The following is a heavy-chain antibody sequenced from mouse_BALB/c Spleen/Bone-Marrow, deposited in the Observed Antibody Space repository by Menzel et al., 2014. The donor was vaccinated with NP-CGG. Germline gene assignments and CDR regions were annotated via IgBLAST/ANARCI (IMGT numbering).Heavy chain of an antibody. Sequence: EVMLVESGAELVKPGASVKLSCTASGFNIKDTYMHWVKQRPEQGLEWIGRIDPANGNTKYDPKFQGKATITADTSSNTACLQLSSLTSEDTAVYYGSSYAMDYWGQGTSVTASS. CDR1: GFNIKDTY. CDR2: IDPANGNT. J-gene: IGHJ4*01. CDR3: SSYAMDY. V-gene: IGHV14-3*02.